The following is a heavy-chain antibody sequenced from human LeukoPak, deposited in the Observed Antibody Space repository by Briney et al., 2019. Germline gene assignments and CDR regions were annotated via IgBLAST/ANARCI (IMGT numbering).Heavy chain of an antibody. CDR1: GGSISSYH. V-gene: IGHV4-59*01. Sequence: SETLSLTCTVSGGSISSYHWSWIRHPPGKGLEWIGYIYYSGSTNYNPSLKSRVTISVDTSKNQFSLKLSSVTAADTAVYYCARVPTTVPWSDAFDIWGQGTMVTVSS. D-gene: IGHD4-17*01. J-gene: IGHJ3*02. CDR3: ARVPTTVPWSDAFDI. CDR2: IYYSGST.